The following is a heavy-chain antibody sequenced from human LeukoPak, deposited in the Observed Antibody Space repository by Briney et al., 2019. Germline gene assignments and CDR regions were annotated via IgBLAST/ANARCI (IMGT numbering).Heavy chain of an antibody. J-gene: IGHJ4*02. CDR1: GFTFTSSA. D-gene: IGHD3-22*01. CDR2: IVVGSGNT. Sequence: SVKVSCKASGFTFTSSAMQWVRQARGQRLEWIGWIVVGSGNTNYAQKFQERVTITRDMSTSTAYMELSSLRSEDTAVYYCAAAYYYDSSGYYNYWGQGTLVTVSS. V-gene: IGHV1-58*02. CDR3: AAAYYYDSSGYYNY.